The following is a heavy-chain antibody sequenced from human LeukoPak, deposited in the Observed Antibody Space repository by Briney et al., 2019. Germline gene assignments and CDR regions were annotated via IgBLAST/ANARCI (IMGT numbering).Heavy chain of an antibody. CDR2: INHSGST. CDR3: ARPTRRYSYGQLYYFDY. J-gene: IGHJ4*02. D-gene: IGHD5-18*01. CDR1: GGSFSGYY. V-gene: IGHV4-34*01. Sequence: PSGTMSLTSAVYGGSFSGYYWSWIRQPPGKGLEWIGEINHSGSTNYNPSLKSRVTISVDTSKNQFSLKLSSVTAADTAVYYCARPTRRYSYGQLYYFDYWGQGTLVTVSS.